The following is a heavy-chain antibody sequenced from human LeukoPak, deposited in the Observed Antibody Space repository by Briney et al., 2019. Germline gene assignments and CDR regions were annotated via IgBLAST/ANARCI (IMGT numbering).Heavy chain of an antibody. CDR3: AKDDSRGSGSSGWFDP. Sequence: GGSLRLSCAASGFSFSNYAMSWVRQAPGKGLEWDSAISGSGGSTYYADSVKGRFTISRDNSKNTLYLQMNSLRAEDTALYYCAKDDSRGSGSSGWFDPWGQGTLVTVSS. D-gene: IGHD3-10*01. J-gene: IGHJ5*02. CDR2: ISGSGGST. CDR1: GFSFSNYA. V-gene: IGHV3-23*01.